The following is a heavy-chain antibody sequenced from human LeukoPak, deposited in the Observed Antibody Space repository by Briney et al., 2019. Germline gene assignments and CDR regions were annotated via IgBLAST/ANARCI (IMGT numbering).Heavy chain of an antibody. D-gene: IGHD7-27*01. CDR2: ISYDGSNK. CDR1: GFTFSSYA. J-gene: IGHJ4*02. V-gene: IGHV3-30-3*01. Sequence: GRSLRLSCAASGFTFSSYAMHWVRQAPGKGLEWVAVISYDGSNKYYADSVKGRFTISRDNSKNTLYLQMNSLRAADTAVYYCARGWGFYWGQGTLVTVSS. CDR3: ARGWGFY.